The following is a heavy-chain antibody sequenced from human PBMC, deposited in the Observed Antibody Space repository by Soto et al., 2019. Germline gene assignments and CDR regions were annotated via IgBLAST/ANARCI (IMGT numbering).Heavy chain of an antibody. D-gene: IGHD5-12*01. V-gene: IGHV1-69*13. Sequence: SVKVSCKASGGTFSSYAISWVRQAPGQGLEWMGGIIPIFGTANYAQKFQGRVTITADESTSTAYVELSSLRSEDTAVYYCARGGSYSGYDPNWFDPWGQGTLVTVS. CDR3: ARGGSYSGYDPNWFDP. CDR1: GGTFSSYA. J-gene: IGHJ5*02. CDR2: IIPIFGTA.